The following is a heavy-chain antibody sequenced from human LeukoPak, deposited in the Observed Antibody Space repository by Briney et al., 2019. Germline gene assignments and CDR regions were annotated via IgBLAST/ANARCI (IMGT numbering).Heavy chain of an antibody. CDR1: SYAFTTSG. Sequence: GASVKVSCKASSYAFTTSGISWVRQAPGQGLEWMGWISAYDGHTKYAQKFQGRVTMTTDTSTSTAYMELRSLRSDDTAVYYCASRSHKTIVGADTREVGDYWGQGTLVTVSS. J-gene: IGHJ4*02. V-gene: IGHV1-18*01. D-gene: IGHD6-19*01. CDR3: ASRSHKTIVGADTREVGDY. CDR2: ISAYDGHT.